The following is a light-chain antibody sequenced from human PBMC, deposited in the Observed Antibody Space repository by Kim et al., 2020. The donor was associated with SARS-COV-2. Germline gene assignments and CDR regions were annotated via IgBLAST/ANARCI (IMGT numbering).Light chain of an antibody. Sequence: HSTTISCSGTSSDVGGYNYVSWYQQHPGKAPKLIIYDVSNRPSGVSNRFSGSESGNTASLTISGLQAEDEADYYCSSYTSSSTLYVFGTGTKVTVL. V-gene: IGLV2-14*03. CDR1: SSDVGGYNY. CDR2: DVS. J-gene: IGLJ1*01. CDR3: SSYTSSSTLYV.